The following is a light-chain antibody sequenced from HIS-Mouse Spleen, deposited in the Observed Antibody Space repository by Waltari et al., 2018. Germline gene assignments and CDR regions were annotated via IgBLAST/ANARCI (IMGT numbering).Light chain of an antibody. Sequence: QSVLTQPPSVSGAPGQRVTISCTGSSSNIGAGYDVHWYQQLPGTAPKLLIHGNSNAPLRFPDRFSGSKAGTSASLAITGLQAEDEADYYCQSYDSSLSGSKWVFGGGTKLTVL. CDR3: QSYDSSLSGSKWV. CDR2: GNS. CDR1: SSNIGAGYD. J-gene: IGLJ3*02. V-gene: IGLV1-40*01.